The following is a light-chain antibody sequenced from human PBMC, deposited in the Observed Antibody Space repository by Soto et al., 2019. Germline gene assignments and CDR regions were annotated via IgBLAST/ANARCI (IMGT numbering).Light chain of an antibody. CDR1: QSISSSY. CDR2: GAS. J-gene: IGKJ1*01. V-gene: IGKV3-20*01. Sequence: EIVLTQSPGTLSLSPGKRATLSCRASQSISSSYLAWYQQRPGQAPRLLIYGASSRATGIPDRFSGSGSGTEFTLTICRLEPEDFAVYYCPQYGSSSWTFGQGTKVDI. CDR3: PQYGSSSWT.